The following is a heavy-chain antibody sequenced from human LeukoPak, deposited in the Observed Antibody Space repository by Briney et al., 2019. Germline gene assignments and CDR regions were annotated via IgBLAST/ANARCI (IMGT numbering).Heavy chain of an antibody. Sequence: ASVKVSCKASGYTFTGYYMHWVRQAPGQGLEWMGWINPNSGGTNYAQKFQGRVTMTRDTSISTAYMELSRLRSDDTAVYYCARVVRYCSSTSCYGAPGYWGQGTLVTVSS. J-gene: IGHJ4*02. V-gene: IGHV1-2*02. CDR3: ARVVRYCSSTSCYGAPGY. CDR1: GYTFTGYY. CDR2: INPNSGGT. D-gene: IGHD2-2*01.